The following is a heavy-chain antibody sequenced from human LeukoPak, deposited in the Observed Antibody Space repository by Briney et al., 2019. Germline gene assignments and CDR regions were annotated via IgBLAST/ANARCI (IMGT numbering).Heavy chain of an antibody. CDR3: ARDQGLDDYGDLDAFDI. Sequence: SETLSLTCTVSGGSISSYYWSWIRQPAGQGLEWIGRIYSSGSTNYNPSLKSRVTMSVDTSKNQFSLKLSSVTAADTAVYYCARDQGLDDYGDLDAFDIWGQGTMVTVSS. D-gene: IGHD4-17*01. CDR1: GGSISSYY. J-gene: IGHJ3*02. V-gene: IGHV4-4*07. CDR2: IYSSGST.